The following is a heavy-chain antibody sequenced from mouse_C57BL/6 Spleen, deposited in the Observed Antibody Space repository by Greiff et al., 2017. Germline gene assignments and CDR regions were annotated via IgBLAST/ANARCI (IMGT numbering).Heavy chain of an antibody. D-gene: IGHD1-2*01. CDR3: APHLATALDY. V-gene: IGHV1-26*01. Sequence: VQLQQSGPELVKPGASVKISCKASGYTFTDYYMNWVKQSHGKSLEWIGDINPNNGGTSYNQKFKGKATLTVDKSSSTAYMELRSLTSEDSAVYYCAPHLATALDYWGQGTTLTVSS. CDR1: GYTFTDYY. CDR2: INPNNGGT. J-gene: IGHJ2*01.